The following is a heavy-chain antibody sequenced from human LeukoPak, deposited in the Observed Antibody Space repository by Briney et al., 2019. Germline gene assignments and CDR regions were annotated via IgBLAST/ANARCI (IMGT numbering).Heavy chain of an antibody. V-gene: IGHV3-74*01. J-gene: IGHJ4*02. CDR3: AKGGSSSPRSTFDY. Sequence: TGGSLRLSCAAFGFTFSSYWMHWVRQAPGKGLVWVSHINGDGTTTNYADSVKGRFTISRDNTKNTVYLQMNSLRAEDTAVYYCAKGGSSSPRSTFDYWGQGTLLTVSS. D-gene: IGHD6-13*01. CDR1: GFTFSSYW. CDR2: INGDGTTT.